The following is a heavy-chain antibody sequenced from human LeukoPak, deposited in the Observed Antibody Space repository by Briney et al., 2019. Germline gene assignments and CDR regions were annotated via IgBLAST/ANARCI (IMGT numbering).Heavy chain of an antibody. CDR3: AKSASGGPLVPFGFDY. CDR2: ISGSGGST. CDR1: GFTFSSYA. Sequence: GGSLRLSCAASGFTFSSYAMSWVRQAPGKGLEWVSAISGSGGSTYYADSVKGRFTISRDNSKNTLYLQMNSLRAEDTAVYYCAKSASGGPLVPFGFDYWGQGTLVTVSS. J-gene: IGHJ4*02. V-gene: IGHV3-23*01. D-gene: IGHD6-13*01.